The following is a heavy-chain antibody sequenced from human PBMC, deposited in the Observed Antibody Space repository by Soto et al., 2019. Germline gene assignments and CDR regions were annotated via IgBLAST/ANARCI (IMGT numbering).Heavy chain of an antibody. CDR3: ARDASGTTSFLAS. Sequence: GGSLRLSCEASGFMFGTSGMHWVRQAPGKGLEWVSGIWLDGSERYYSDSVKGRFTISRDNSKNTLFLQMNSLRVKDTAVYFCARDASGTTSFLASWGQGTLVTVSS. D-gene: IGHD1-1*01. CDR2: IWLDGSER. V-gene: IGHV3-33*01. CDR1: GFMFGTSG. J-gene: IGHJ5*01.